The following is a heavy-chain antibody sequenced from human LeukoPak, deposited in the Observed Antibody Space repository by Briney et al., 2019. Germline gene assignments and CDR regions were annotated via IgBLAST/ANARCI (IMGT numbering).Heavy chain of an antibody. V-gene: IGHV1-3*02. D-gene: IGHD4-17*01. J-gene: IGHJ4*02. CDR1: GYTFTNYA. CDR2: SNAGNGNT. Sequence: ASVTVSFKASGYTFTNYAMHWVRQAPGHRLEWMGWSNAGNGNTKDSQEFQGRVTITRDTSASAEYMELSSLRSDDMAVYYCAKVAAGYGDYYFDYWGKGTLVTVSS. CDR3: AKVAAGYGDYYFDY.